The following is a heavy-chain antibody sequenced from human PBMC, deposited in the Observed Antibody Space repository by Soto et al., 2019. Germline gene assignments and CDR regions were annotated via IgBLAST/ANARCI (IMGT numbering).Heavy chain of an antibody. V-gene: IGHV3-66*01. Sequence: GGSLSLSCAASGFTARSNSISGFRKAPGMGLDWVSVIYSGGSTYYADSVKGRFTISRDNSKNTLYLQMNSLRAEDTAVYYCARDARMPTVADTTHPWGQGTLVTVSS. CDR1: GFTARSNS. D-gene: IGHD4-17*01. CDR3: ARDARMPTVADTTHP. CDR2: IYSGGST. J-gene: IGHJ5*02.